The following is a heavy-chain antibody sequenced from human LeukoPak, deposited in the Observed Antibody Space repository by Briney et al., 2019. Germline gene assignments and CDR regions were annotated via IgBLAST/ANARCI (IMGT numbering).Heavy chain of an antibody. V-gene: IGHV3-7*01. CDR1: GFDFSCST. Sequence: QAGGSLRLSCVVSGFDFSCSTMTWVRQPLGKGPEWVAKMHEDGTEIEYVDSAKGRFTISRDNAKSTLYLQMNSLRVEDTAVYYCATGGAPRGRFENWGQGTLVTVSS. J-gene: IGHJ4*02. CDR2: MHEDGTEI. CDR3: ATGGAPRGRFEN.